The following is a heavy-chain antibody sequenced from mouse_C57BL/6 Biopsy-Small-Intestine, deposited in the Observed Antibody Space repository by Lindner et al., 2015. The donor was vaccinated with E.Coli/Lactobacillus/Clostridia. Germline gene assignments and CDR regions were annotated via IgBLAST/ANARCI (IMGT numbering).Heavy chain of an antibody. D-gene: IGHD1-1*01. CDR1: GFSINSDCY. CDR3: ARYYYSGSYWYFDV. CDR2: TFYSGIT. J-gene: IGHJ1*03. Sequence: EVQLQESGPSLVRPSQTLSLTCTVTGFSINSDCYWIWIRQFPGNKLEYIGYTFYSGITYYNPFLESRTYITRDTSKNQFSLKLSSVTTEDTATYYCARYYYSGSYWYFDVWGTGTTVTVSS. V-gene: IGHV3-3*01.